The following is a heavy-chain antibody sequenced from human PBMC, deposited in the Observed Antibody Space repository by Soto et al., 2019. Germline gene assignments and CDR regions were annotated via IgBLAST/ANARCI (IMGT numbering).Heavy chain of an antibody. D-gene: IGHD1-1*01. CDR3: AREIQLLGDAFDI. Sequence: QVQLQESGPGLVKPSQTLSLTCTVSGGSIASAGHFWSWIRQHPGKGLEWIGYIYYTGSTDYSPSLKSRVTMSVDTSKNQFSLRLSSVTAADTAVYHCAREIQLLGDAFDIWGQGTMVTVSS. J-gene: IGHJ3*02. CDR1: GGSIASAGHF. V-gene: IGHV4-31*03. CDR2: IYYTGST.